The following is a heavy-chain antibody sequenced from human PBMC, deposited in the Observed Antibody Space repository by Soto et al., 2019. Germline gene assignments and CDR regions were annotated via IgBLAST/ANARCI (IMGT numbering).Heavy chain of an antibody. D-gene: IGHD3-9*01. CDR3: ARGRSTGYYSNENWFDP. Sequence: PSLTMSVACSVGGGSCASCTFYWNWIRQPPGKGLEWIGYMYYSGSTYYNPSLKSRVTISVDTSKNQFSLKLSSVTAADTAMYYCARGRSTGYYSNENWFDPWGQGTLVTVSS. CDR1: GGSCASCTFY. V-gene: IGHV4-31*03. CDR2: MYYSGST. J-gene: IGHJ5*02.